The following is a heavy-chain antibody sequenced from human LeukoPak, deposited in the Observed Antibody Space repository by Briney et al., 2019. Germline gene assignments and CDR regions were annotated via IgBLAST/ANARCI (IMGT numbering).Heavy chain of an antibody. Sequence: SETLSLACTVSGGSISSGGYYWSWIRQHPGKGLEWIGYIYYSGSTHYNPSLKSRVTISVDTSKNQFSLKLSSVTAADTAVYYCARDMTDWWFDPWGQGTLVTVSS. CDR2: IYYSGST. CDR1: GGSISSGGYY. V-gene: IGHV4-31*03. J-gene: IGHJ5*02. CDR3: ARDMTDWWFDP. D-gene: IGHD3-9*01.